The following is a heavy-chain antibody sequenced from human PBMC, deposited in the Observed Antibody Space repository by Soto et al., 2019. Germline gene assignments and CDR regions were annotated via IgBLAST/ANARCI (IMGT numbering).Heavy chain of an antibody. CDR1: GFTFSSYS. D-gene: IGHD6-6*01. Sequence: EVQLVESGGGLVKPGGSLRLSCAASGFTFSSYSMNWVRQAPGKGLEWVSSISSSSSYIYYADSVKGRFTISRDNAKNSLYLQMNSLRAEDTAVYYCARESRYSSSPIDYWGQGTLVTVSS. CDR3: ARESRYSSSPIDY. J-gene: IGHJ4*02. V-gene: IGHV3-21*01. CDR2: ISSSSSYI.